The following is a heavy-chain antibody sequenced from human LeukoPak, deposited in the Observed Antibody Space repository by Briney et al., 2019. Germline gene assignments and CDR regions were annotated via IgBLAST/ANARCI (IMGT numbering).Heavy chain of an antibody. D-gene: IGHD3-3*01. CDR1: GGSFSGYY. CDR3: AIQRGTYYDFWSGYQRYWFDP. J-gene: IGHJ5*02. V-gene: IGHV4-34*01. Sequence: SETLSLTCAVYGGSFSGYYWSWLRQPPGKGLEWIGEINHSGSTNYNPSLKSRVTISVDTSKNQFSLKLSSVTAADTAVYYCAIQRGTYYDFWSGYQRYWFDPWGQGTLVTVSS. CDR2: INHSGST.